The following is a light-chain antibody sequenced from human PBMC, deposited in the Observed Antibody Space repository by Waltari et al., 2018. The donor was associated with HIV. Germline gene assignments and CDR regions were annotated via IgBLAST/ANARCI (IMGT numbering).Light chain of an antibody. CDR3: AAWDDSLNGFWV. J-gene: IGLJ3*02. Sequence: QSVLTQPPSASGTPGQRVTISCSGSSSSNGSNTVNWFQQLPGTAPKLLIYRNNQRPSGVPDRFSGCTSGTSAALAISGLQSEYEADYYCAAWDDSLNGFWVFGGGTKLTVL. CDR2: RNN. V-gene: IGLV1-44*01. CDR1: SSSNGSNT.